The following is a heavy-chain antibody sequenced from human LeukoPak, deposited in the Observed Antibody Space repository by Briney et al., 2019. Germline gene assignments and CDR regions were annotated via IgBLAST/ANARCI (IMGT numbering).Heavy chain of an antibody. Sequence: ASVKVSCTASGYTFTSYDINWVRQATGQGLEWMGWMNPNSGNTGYAQKFQGRVTMTRNTSISTAYMELSSLRSEDTAVYYCARAPEPYYYDSSGYYGNGWGQGALVTVSS. CDR1: GYTFTSYD. CDR2: MNPNSGNT. CDR3: ARAPEPYYYDSSGYYGNG. J-gene: IGHJ4*02. D-gene: IGHD3-22*01. V-gene: IGHV1-8*01.